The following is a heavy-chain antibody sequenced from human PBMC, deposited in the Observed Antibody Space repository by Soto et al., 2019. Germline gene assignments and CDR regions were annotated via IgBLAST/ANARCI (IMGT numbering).Heavy chain of an antibody. Sequence: VQLPQWGAGLLKPSETLSLTCAVYGGSFTGYCWSWIRQTPGERLEWVGDNCHGGGANYNPSLKSRVSFPMDPSKNQFSLKLNSVMAADTAVYYCAGYSNSWSKYVKHWGRGSLVTVSS. V-gene: IGHV4-34*01. D-gene: IGHD6-13*01. CDR2: NCHGGGA. CDR3: AGYSNSWSKYVKH. J-gene: IGHJ1*01. CDR1: GGSFTGYC.